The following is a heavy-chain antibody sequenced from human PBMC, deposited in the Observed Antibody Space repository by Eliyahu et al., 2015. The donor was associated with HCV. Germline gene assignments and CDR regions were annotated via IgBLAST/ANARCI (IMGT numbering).Heavy chain of an antibody. CDR1: GYTFTSYD. Sequence: QVQLVQSGAEVKXPGASVKVSCKASGYTFTSYDINWVRQATGQGLEWMGWMNPNXGXTGYAQKFQGRVTMTRNTSISTAYMELSSLRSEDTAVYYCARKLRWGNWXDPWGQGTLVTVSS. CDR2: MNPNXGXT. J-gene: IGHJ5*02. CDR3: ARKLRWGNWXDP. V-gene: IGHV1-8*01. D-gene: IGHD4-23*01.